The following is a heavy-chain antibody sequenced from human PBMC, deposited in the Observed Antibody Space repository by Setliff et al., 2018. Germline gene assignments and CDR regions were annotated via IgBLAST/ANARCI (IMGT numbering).Heavy chain of an antibody. CDR1: GGSFSTYY. J-gene: IGHJ4*02. V-gene: IGHV4-34*01. CDR3: SATDDYGGSQYYLDY. Sequence: SETLSLTCAVYGGSFSTYYWIWIRQPPGKGLEWIGEINHSGSTNYNPSLKSRVTISVDTSKNQFSLKLSPVTAADTALYYCSATDDYGGSQYYLDYWGQGTLVTVSS. D-gene: IGHD3-10*01. CDR2: INHSGST.